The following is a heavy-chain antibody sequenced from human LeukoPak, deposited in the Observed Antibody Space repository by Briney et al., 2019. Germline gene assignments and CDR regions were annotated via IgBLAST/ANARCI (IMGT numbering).Heavy chain of an antibody. J-gene: IGHJ6*03. CDR3: ARHVRERWLQSDYYYMDV. Sequence: SETLSLTCTVSGYSINSGYYWGWIRQPPGKGLEWIGSIYYSGSTYYNPSLKSRVTISVDTSKNQFSLKLSSVTAADTAVYYCARHVRERWLQSDYYYMDVWGKGTTVTISS. V-gene: IGHV4-38-2*02. CDR1: GYSINSGYY. CDR2: IYYSGST. D-gene: IGHD5-24*01.